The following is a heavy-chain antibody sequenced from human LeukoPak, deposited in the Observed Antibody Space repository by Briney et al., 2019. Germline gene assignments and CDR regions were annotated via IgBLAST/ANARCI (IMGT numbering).Heavy chain of an antibody. V-gene: IGHV3-11*01. J-gene: IGHJ5*02. CDR3: ATDGAGFDT. CDR2: INIGGTNT. CDR1: GLTFNDYY. Sequence: SGGSLRLSCAASGLTFNDYYMSWIRQAPRKGQEWLSYINIGGTNTHYADSVKGRFTISRDNAKKSLYLEMNNLRAEDTAVYYCATDGAGFDTWGQGVLVTVSS.